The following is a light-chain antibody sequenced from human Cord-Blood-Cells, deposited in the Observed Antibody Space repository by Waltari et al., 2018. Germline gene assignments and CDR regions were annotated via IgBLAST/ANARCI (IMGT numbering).Light chain of an antibody. J-gene: IGLJ3*02. CDR2: DVR. Sequence: QSALTQPRSVSGSPGQSVTISCTGTSSDVGGYNYVSGYQQHPGKAPKLMIYDVRKRPSGVPDRLSGSKSGNTASLTISGLQAEDEADYYCCSYAGSYTWVFGGGTKLTVL. V-gene: IGLV2-11*01. CDR1: SSDVGGYNY. CDR3: CSYAGSYTWV.